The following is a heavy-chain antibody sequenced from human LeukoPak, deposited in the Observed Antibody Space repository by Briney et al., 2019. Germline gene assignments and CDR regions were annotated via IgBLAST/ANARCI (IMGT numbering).Heavy chain of an antibody. V-gene: IGHV3-23*01. J-gene: IGHJ6*02. Sequence: GSLRLSRAASGFTFSSYALTWGRPAPGEGVEWVSAISGSGGSTYYADSVKGRFTISRDNSKNTLYLQMNSLRAEDTALYYCAKGHYYDSSGNYGMDVWGQGTTVTVSS. D-gene: IGHD3-22*01. CDR1: GFTFSSYA. CDR3: AKGHYYDSSGNYGMDV. CDR2: ISGSGGST.